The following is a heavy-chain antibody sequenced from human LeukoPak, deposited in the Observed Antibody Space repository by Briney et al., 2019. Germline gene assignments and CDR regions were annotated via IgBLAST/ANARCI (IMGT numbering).Heavy chain of an antibody. CDR3: AKDKAATYYYGSGSPEYFQH. CDR1: GFTFSSYA. V-gene: IGHV3-23*01. Sequence: GGSLRLSCAASGFTFSSYAISWVRQAPGKGLEWVSAISGSGGSTYYADSVKGRFTISRDNSKNTLYLQMNSLRAEDTAVYYCAKDKAATYYYGSGSPEYFQHWGQGTLVTVSS. D-gene: IGHD3-10*01. J-gene: IGHJ1*01. CDR2: ISGSGGST.